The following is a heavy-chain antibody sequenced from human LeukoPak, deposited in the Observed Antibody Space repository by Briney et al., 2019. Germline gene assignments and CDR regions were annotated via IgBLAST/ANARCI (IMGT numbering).Heavy chain of an antibody. CDR1: GGTFSSYA. D-gene: IGHD4-17*01. Sequence: SVKVSCKASGGTFSSYAISWERQAPGQGLEWMGRIIPILGIANYAQKFQGRVTITADKSTSTAYMELSSLRSEDTAVYYCASAGMTTVTPFDYWGQGTLVTVSS. CDR2: IIPILGIA. J-gene: IGHJ4*02. CDR3: ASAGMTTVTPFDY. V-gene: IGHV1-69*04.